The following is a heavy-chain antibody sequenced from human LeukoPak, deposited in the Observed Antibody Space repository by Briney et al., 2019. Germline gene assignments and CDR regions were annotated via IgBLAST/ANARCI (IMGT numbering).Heavy chain of an antibody. J-gene: IGHJ4*02. V-gene: IGHV3-30*02. Sequence: GGSLRLFCAASGFKFSNYGMHWVRQAPGKGLEWVAFIRYDGNTKYNSDSVKGRITISRDNSENTLYLQMNSLRPEDTAVYYCAKVRIVATTSYYFDYWGQGTLVTVSS. D-gene: IGHD5-12*01. CDR2: IRYDGNTK. CDR1: GFKFSNYG. CDR3: AKVRIVATTSYYFDY.